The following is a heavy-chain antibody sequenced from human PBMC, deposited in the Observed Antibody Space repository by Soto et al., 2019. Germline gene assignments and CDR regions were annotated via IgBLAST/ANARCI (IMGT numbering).Heavy chain of an antibody. D-gene: IGHD1-26*01. CDR3: VREDGIVGANSAFDY. CDR1: GFTFSTYT. J-gene: IGHJ4*02. CDR2: INGRGNYI. Sequence: EVQVVESGGDLVKPGGSLRLSCASSGFTFSTYTMNWVRQAPGKGLEWVSSINGRGNYIYYADSVKGRFTISRDNAKNSLYQQMDRLRAEDTAIYYCVREDGIVGANSAFDYWGLGALVTVSS. V-gene: IGHV3-21*01.